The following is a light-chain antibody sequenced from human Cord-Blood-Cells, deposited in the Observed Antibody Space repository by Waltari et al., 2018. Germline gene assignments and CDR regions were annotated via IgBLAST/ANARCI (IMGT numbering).Light chain of an antibody. Sequence: DIQMTQSPSSLSASVGARVTITCRARQSISSYLNWYQQKPGKAPKLLIYAASSLQSGVPSRFSGSGSGTDFTLTSSSLQPEDFATYYCQQSYSTPLTFGGGTKVEIK. V-gene: IGKV1-39*01. CDR1: QSISSY. CDR2: AAS. CDR3: QQSYSTPLT. J-gene: IGKJ4*01.